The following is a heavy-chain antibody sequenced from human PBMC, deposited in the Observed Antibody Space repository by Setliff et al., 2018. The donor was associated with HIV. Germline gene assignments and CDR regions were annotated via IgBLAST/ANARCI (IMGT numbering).Heavy chain of an antibody. CDR2: ISYAGSNE. D-gene: IGHD3-16*01. V-gene: IGHV3-30*04. Sequence: LRLSCAASGFTFSTSAMHWVRQAPGKGLEWVAVISYAGSNEYYGDSVKGRFTVSRDNSKNTLFLQMNSLRVEDTAVYYCMRGPRLGPVDVWGKGATVTVSS. CDR3: MRGPRLGPVDV. J-gene: IGHJ6*04. CDR1: GFTFSTSA.